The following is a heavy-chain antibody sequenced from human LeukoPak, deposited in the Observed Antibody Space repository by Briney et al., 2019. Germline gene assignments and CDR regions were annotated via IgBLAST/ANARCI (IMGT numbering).Heavy chain of an antibody. CDR1: GFTFSSYG. V-gene: IGHV3-7*01. CDR3: ARQVQYRSGYFPPDP. Sequence: GGSLRLSCAASGFTFSSYGMHWVRQAPGKGLEWVANMKGDGSEKHYVDSMKGRFTISRDNAKNSLYLQMNSLTAEDTAVYYCARQVQYRSGYFPPDPWGQGTLVTVSS. D-gene: IGHD6-19*01. J-gene: IGHJ5*02. CDR2: MKGDGSEK.